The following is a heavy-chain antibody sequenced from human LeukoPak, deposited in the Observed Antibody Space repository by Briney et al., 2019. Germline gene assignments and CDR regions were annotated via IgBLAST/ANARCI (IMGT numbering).Heavy chain of an antibody. CDR3: AGDGGEDNSSWYS. V-gene: IGHV4-39*02. CDR1: GDSIISSTYY. Sequence: RASETLSLTCTISGDSIISSTYYWGWIRQPPGMGLEWIGSIYYSGGTYYNPSLRSRATMSIDTSKNQLSLRLSSVTAADTAVYYCAGDGGEDNSSWYSWGQGTLVTVSS. J-gene: IGHJ5*02. CDR2: IYYSGGT. D-gene: IGHD6-13*01.